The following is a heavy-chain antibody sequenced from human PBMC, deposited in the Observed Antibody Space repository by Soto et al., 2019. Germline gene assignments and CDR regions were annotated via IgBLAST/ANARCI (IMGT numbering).Heavy chain of an antibody. J-gene: IGHJ4*02. D-gene: IGHD3-10*01. V-gene: IGHV1-8*01. CDR1: GYTFSNYD. CDR2: VNPNNGDT. Sequence: QVQLVQSGAERKKPGASVKVSCKASGYTFSNYDMNWVRQATGQGPEWIGWVNPNNGDTGYAQKFQGRVTLTTDISTTTAYMELTSLRSEDTAIYYCAKVSRKGSAIDFDYWGQGTLITVSS. CDR3: AKVSRKGSAIDFDY.